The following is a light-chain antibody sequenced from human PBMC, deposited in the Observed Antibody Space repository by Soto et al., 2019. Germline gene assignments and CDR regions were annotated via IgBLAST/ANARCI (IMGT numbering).Light chain of an antibody. CDR2: EVS. V-gene: IGLV2-14*01. Sequence: QSALTQPASVSGSPGQSITISCTGTSSDVGGYNYVSWYQQHPGKAPKLMIYEVSNRPSGVSNRFSGSKSGNTASLTISGVQDEDEADYCCTAYTSSSTWVFGGGTKLTVL. CDR1: SSDVGGYNY. J-gene: IGLJ3*02. CDR3: TAYTSSSTWV.